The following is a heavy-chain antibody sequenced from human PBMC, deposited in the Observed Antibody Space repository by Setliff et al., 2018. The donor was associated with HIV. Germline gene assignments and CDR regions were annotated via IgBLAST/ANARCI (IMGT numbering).Heavy chain of an antibody. V-gene: IGHV4-59*01. CDR2: IYYSGST. Sequence: SETLSLTCTVSHGSISPFYWSWMRQPPGKGLEWIGYIYYSGSTNYNPSLKSRVTISVDTSKNQFSLKLSSVTAADAAVYYCARGPPGYSSGWYYGSLGYMDVWGKGTTVTV. J-gene: IGHJ6*03. D-gene: IGHD6-19*01. CDR1: HGSISPFY. CDR3: ARGPPGYSSGWYYGSLGYMDV.